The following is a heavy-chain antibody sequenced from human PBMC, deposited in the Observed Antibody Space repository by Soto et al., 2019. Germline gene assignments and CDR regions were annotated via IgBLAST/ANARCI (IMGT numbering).Heavy chain of an antibody. CDR2: ISGSAVTT. V-gene: IGHV3-23*01. CDR1: GFTFSSYA. CDR3: AKELVAVAGSDY. J-gene: IGHJ4*02. D-gene: IGHD6-19*01. Sequence: EVQLLESGGGLVQPGGSLRLSCAASGFTFSSYAMTWVRQAPGRGREWVSTISGSAVTTSYADSVKGRFTISRDNPKNTLFLQMNSRRAEDTAVYYCAKELVAVAGSDYCGQGTMVTVSS.